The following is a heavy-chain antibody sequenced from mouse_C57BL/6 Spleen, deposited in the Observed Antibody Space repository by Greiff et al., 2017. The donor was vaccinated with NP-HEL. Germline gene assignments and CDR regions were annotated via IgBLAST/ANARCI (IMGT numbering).Heavy chain of an antibody. J-gene: IGHJ1*03. D-gene: IGHD1-1*01. CDR1: GFTFSDYY. CDR3: ARARYGSSYDWYFDV. Sequence: EVHLVESEGGLVQPGSSMKLSCTASGFTFSDYYMAWVRQVPEKGLEWVANINYDGSSTYYLDSLKSRFIISRDNAKNILYLQMSSLKSEDTATYYCARARYGSSYDWYFDVWGTGTTVTVSS. CDR2: INYDGSST. V-gene: IGHV5-16*01.